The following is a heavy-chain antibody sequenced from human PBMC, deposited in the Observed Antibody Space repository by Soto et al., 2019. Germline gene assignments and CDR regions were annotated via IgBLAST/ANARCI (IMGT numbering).Heavy chain of an antibody. V-gene: IGHV1-69*13. CDR3: ARDRAGYYSHFVY. Sequence: EASVKVSCKALRGTFTNYAFSWVRQAPGQGLEWMGGIMPFFGSGNYAQKFQGRINITADESTSSVYLELTSLRSEDTAVYYCARDRAGYYSHFVYWGQGTLVTVSS. CDR2: IMPFFGSG. D-gene: IGHD3-22*01. J-gene: IGHJ4*02. CDR1: RGTFTNYA.